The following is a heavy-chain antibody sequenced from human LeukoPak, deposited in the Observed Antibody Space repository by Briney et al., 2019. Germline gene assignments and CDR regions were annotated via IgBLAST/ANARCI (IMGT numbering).Heavy chain of an antibody. D-gene: IGHD2-15*01. CDR2: IYHSVST. CDR1: RYSPTSGYS. J-gene: IGHJ4*02. Sequence: SETLSLTRALSRYSPTSGYSWGWIRQPPGKGLEWIGSIYHSVSTYNNPSLKSRVTISVDTSKIQFSLKLSSVTAADTAVFYCARVVAATWVDYWGQGTLVTVSS. V-gene: IGHV4-38-2*01. CDR3: ARVVAATWVDY.